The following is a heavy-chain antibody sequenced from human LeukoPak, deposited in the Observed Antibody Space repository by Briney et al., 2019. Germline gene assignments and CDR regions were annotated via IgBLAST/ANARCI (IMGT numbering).Heavy chain of an antibody. CDR1: GFTFNSYS. CDR2: ISSSSRFI. Sequence: PGGSLRLSCAASGFTFNSYSMNWFRQAPGKGLEWVSSISSSSRFIYYADSVKGRFTISRDNSKNSLYLQMNSLRAEDTAVYYCAREHYYDSSGSPDYYYYYMDVWGKGTTVTVSS. V-gene: IGHV3-21*01. J-gene: IGHJ6*03. D-gene: IGHD3-22*01. CDR3: AREHYYDSSGSPDYYYYYMDV.